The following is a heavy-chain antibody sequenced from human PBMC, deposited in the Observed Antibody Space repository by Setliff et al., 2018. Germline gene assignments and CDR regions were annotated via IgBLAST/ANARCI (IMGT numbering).Heavy chain of an antibody. D-gene: IGHD3-3*01. CDR2: IYFGGNT. CDR3: ARMSGFLYMDV. CDR1: GGSISDNGYF. V-gene: IGHV4-39*07. J-gene: IGHJ6*03. Sequence: SETLSLTCTVPGGSISDNGYFWGWVRQPPGKGLEWIGNIYFGGNTYFNPSFESRVTMSIDTSNSQFSLKLSSVTAADMAVYYCARMSGFLYMDVWGKGTPVTVSS.